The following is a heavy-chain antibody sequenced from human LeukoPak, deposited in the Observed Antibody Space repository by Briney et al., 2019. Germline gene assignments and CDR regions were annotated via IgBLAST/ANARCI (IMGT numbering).Heavy chain of an antibody. CDR1: GGSISSSNW. V-gene: IGHV4-4*02. Sequence: SETLSLTCAVSGGSISSSNWWTWVRQPPGKGLEWIGEIYHSGSTNYNPSLKSRVTMSVDTSKNQFSLKLSSVTAADTAVYYCARSDTMVRGVTPFDYWGQGTLVTVSS. J-gene: IGHJ4*02. CDR2: IYHSGST. D-gene: IGHD3-10*01. CDR3: ARSDTMVRGVTPFDY.